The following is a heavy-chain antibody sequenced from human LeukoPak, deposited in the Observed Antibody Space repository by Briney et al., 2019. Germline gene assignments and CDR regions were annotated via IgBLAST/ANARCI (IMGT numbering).Heavy chain of an antibody. Sequence: PSETLSLTCAVYGGSFSGYYWSWIRQPPGKGLEWIGEINHSGSTNYNPSLKSRVTISVDTSKNQFSLKLSSVTSADTAVYYCARLRTPLRKRIATGGGGDIWGQGTMVTVSS. D-gene: IGHD1-26*01. J-gene: IGHJ3*02. CDR1: GGSFSGYY. CDR3: ARLRTPLRKRIATGGGGDI. V-gene: IGHV4-34*01. CDR2: INHSGST.